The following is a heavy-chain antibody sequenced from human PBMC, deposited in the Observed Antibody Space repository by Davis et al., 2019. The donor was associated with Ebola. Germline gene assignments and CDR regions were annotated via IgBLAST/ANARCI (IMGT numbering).Heavy chain of an antibody. CDR2: IIPIFDTP. Sequence: SVTVSCKTSGGSFSSHPISWVRQAPRQGLEWMGGIIPIFDTPHYAHKFQGRITITADASTSTAYMELSSLRSEDTATYFWARDFDGGNYYFDYWGPGTPVTVSS. D-gene: IGHD3-9*01. J-gene: IGHJ4*02. V-gene: IGHV1-69*13. CDR1: GGSFSSHP. CDR3: ARDFDGGNYYFDY.